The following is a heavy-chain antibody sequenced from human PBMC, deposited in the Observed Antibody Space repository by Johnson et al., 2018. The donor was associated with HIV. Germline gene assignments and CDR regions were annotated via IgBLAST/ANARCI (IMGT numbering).Heavy chain of an antibody. Sequence: VQLVESGGGLVQPGRSLRLSCGASGFTVSNNYMNWVRQAPGKGLEWVSVMYTGGTTYSADSVKGRFTISRDNSKNTLHLQMNRLRAEDTAVYYCARESALTGDSLGFDIWGQGTMVTVSS. V-gene: IGHV3-66*01. CDR2: MYTGGTT. D-gene: IGHD7-27*01. CDR1: GFTVSNNY. CDR3: ARESALTGDSLGFDI. J-gene: IGHJ3*02.